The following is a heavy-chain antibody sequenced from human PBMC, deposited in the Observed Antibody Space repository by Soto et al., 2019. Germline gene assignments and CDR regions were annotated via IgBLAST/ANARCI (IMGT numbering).Heavy chain of an antibody. D-gene: IGHD2-15*01. CDR1: GFTFISYG. CDR2: ISYDGSNK. J-gene: IGHJ4*02. Sequence: GGALRLSCAASGFTFISYGMHWVRQAPGKGLEWVAVISYDGSNKYYADSVKGRFTISRDNSKNTLYLQMNSLRAEDTAVYYCAKDSCSGGSCLDYWGQGTLVTVSS. CDR3: AKDSCSGGSCLDY. V-gene: IGHV3-30*18.